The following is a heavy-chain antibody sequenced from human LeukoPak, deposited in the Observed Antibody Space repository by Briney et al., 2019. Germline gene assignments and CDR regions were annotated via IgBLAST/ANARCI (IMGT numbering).Heavy chain of an antibody. J-gene: IGHJ4*02. Sequence: ASVKVSCKASGYTFTTYNINWVRQAPGQGLEWMGWITADNGNTNYAQKFQGRVTMTTDTSTSTVYMELRSLRSDDTAVYYCAKNYDFLTGYASWGQGTLVTVSS. D-gene: IGHD3-9*01. CDR3: AKNYDFLTGYAS. CDR2: ITADNGNT. V-gene: IGHV1-18*01. CDR1: GYTFTTYN.